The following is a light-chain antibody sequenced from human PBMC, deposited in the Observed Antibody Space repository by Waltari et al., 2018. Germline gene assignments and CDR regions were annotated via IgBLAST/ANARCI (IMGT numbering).Light chain of an antibody. V-gene: IGLV3-10*01. CDR1: ALAENF. J-gene: IGLJ3*02. Sequence: SYELTQPPSVSVSPGQTARITCSGNALAENFAYWYQQKSDQAPVLVIDEDTKRPSGIPERFSGSSSGTVATLTISGAQVEDEADYYCYSTDSSGDHWVFGGGTRVTVL. CDR2: EDT. CDR3: YSTDSSGDHWV.